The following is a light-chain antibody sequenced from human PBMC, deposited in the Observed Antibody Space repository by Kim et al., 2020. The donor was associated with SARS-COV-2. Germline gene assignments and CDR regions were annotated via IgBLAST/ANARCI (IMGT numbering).Light chain of an antibody. CDR2: AAS. CDR3: QHFNSYPLT. V-gene: IGKV1-9*01. J-gene: IGKJ4*01. CDR1: QGISSH. Sequence: DIQLTQSPSFLSASVGDTVTITCRASQGISSHLAWFQQEPGKAPKLLIYAASTLQSGVPSRFSGSGSVTEFTLTISSLQPEDFATYFCQHFNSYPLTFGGGTKVDIK.